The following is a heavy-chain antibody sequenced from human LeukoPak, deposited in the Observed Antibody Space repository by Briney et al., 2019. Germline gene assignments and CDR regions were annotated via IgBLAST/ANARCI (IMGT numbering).Heavy chain of an antibody. J-gene: IGHJ3*02. Sequence: AGGSLRLSCAASGFTFSSYAMSWVRQAPGKGLERVSAISGSGGSTYYADSVKGRFTISRDNSKNTLYLQMNSLRAEDTAVYYCAKDRSDYGDYLDAFDIWGQGTMVTVSS. CDR1: GFTFSSYA. D-gene: IGHD4-17*01. CDR3: AKDRSDYGDYLDAFDI. CDR2: ISGSGGST. V-gene: IGHV3-23*01.